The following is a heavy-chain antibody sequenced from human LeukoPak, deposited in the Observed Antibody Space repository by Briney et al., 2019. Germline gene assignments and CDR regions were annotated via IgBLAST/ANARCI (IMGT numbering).Heavy chain of an antibody. V-gene: IGHV3-30*18. Sequence: GGSLRLSCAASGFTFDDYTMHWVRQAPGKGLEWVAFISYDGSNKYYADSVKGRFTISRDNSKNTLYLHMNSLGAEDTALYYCAKEPHQWLAGHYFDYWGRGSLVTVSS. CDR1: GFTFDDYT. CDR3: AKEPHQWLAGHYFDY. CDR2: ISYDGSNK. J-gene: IGHJ4*02. D-gene: IGHD6-19*01.